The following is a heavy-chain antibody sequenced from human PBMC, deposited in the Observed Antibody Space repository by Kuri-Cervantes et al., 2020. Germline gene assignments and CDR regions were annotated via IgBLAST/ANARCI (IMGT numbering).Heavy chain of an antibody. J-gene: IGHJ4*02. D-gene: IGHD3-16*01. CDR1: GFTVSSNY. Sequence: LSLTCAASGFTVSSNYMSWVRQAPGKGLEWVSVIYSGGSTYYADSVKGRFTISRDNAKNSLYLQMNSLRDEDTALYYCARSFRRGIWGQGTLVTVSS. CDR3: ARSFRRGI. V-gene: IGHV3-53*01. CDR2: IYSGGST.